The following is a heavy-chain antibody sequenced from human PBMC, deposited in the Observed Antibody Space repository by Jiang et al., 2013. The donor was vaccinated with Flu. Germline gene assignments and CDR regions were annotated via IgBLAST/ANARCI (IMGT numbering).Heavy chain of an antibody. Sequence: SGAEVKKPGASVKVSCKVSGFTITGYYMHWVRQAPGQGLEWMGWINPNSGGTNYAQKFQGRVTMTTDTSINTAYMELNRLTSDDTSVFYCARARPPKPLDYWGQGTLVTVSS. V-gene: IGHV1-2*02. CDR1: GFTITGYY. D-gene: IGHD1-14*01. CDR2: INPNSGGT. CDR3: ARARPPKPLDY. J-gene: IGHJ4*02.